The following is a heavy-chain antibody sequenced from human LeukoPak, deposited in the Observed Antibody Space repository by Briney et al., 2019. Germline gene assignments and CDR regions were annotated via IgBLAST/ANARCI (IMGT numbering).Heavy chain of an antibody. CDR3: ARGSHYYDSSGYYYGIYY. V-gene: IGHV3-74*01. Sequence: GGSLRLSCAASGFTFSSYWMHWVRHAPGKGLVWVSRINSDGSSTSYADSVKGRFTISRDNAKNTLYLQMNSLRAEDTAVYYCARGSHYYDSSGYYYGIYYWGQGTLVTVSS. CDR1: GFTFSSYW. CDR2: INSDGSST. D-gene: IGHD3-22*01. J-gene: IGHJ4*02.